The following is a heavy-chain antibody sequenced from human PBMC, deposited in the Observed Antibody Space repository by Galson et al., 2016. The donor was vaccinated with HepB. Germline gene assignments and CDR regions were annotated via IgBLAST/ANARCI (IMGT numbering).Heavy chain of an antibody. J-gene: IGHJ5*02. CDR3: ARNRNCSGGSCYGA. V-gene: IGHV3-66*01. CDR2: IYSGGST. D-gene: IGHD2-15*01. Sequence: SLRLSCAASGFTVSNNYMSWVRQAPGKGLEWVSLIYSGGSTYYADSVKGRLTIPRDSAKNTIDLQMNSLRAEDKAVYYCARNRNCSGGSCYGAWGQGTLVTVAS. CDR1: GFTVSNNY.